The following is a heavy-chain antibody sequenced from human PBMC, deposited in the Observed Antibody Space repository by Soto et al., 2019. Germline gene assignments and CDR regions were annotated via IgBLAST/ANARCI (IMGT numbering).Heavy chain of an antibody. D-gene: IGHD3-16*02. CDR1: GFTFSNAW. J-gene: IGHJ3*02. CDR2: IKSKTDGGTT. Sequence: GGSLRLSCAASGFTFSNAWMSWVRQAPGKGLEWVGRIKSKTDGGTTDYAAPVKGRFTISRDDSKNTLYLQMNSLKTEDTAVYYCTTSSPYYDYIWGSYLLWAFDIWGQGTMVTVSS. V-gene: IGHV3-15*01. CDR3: TTSSPYYDYIWGSYLLWAFDI.